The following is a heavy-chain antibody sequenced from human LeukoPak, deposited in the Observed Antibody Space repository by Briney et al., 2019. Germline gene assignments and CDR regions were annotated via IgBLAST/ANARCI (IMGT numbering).Heavy chain of an antibody. J-gene: IGHJ4*02. D-gene: IGHD3-3*01. Sequence: ASVKVSCKASGYTSTSYDINWVRQATGQGLEWMGWMNPNSGNTGYAQKFQGRVTMTRNTSISTAYMELSSLRSEDMAVYYCARGGLRFLEWLSDFDYWGQGTLVTVSS. CDR2: MNPNSGNT. CDR3: ARGGLRFLEWLSDFDY. V-gene: IGHV1-8*01. CDR1: GYTSTSYD.